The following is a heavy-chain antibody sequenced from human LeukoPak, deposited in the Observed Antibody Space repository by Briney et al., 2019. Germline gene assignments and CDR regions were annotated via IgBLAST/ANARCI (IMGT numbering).Heavy chain of an antibody. CDR2: ISSSSSTI. D-gene: IGHD3-10*01. V-gene: IGHV3-48*01. J-gene: IGHJ3*02. Sequence: PGGSLRLSCAASGFTFSTYTMNWVRQAPGKGLEWVSYISSSSSTIYYADSVKGRFTISRDNAKNSLYLQMNSLRAEDTAVYYCARNGRVAGKDAFDIWGQGTMVTVSS. CDR3: ARNGRVAGKDAFDI. CDR1: GFTFSTYT.